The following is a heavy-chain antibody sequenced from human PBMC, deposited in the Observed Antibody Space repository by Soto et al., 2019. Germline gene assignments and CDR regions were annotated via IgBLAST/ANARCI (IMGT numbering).Heavy chain of an antibody. J-gene: IGHJ4*02. D-gene: IGHD5-12*01. CDR1: GFSFDTYA. CDR3: AKLGMTTINRDY. Sequence: EAQLLESGGGLVQPGGSLRVSCAASGFSFDTYAMSWVRQAPGKGLEWVSTISGSGGNTYYADSVKGRFTISRDNSKNILYLQMTSLRAEDTDLYYCAKLGMTTINRDYWGQGTQVTVS. V-gene: IGHV3-23*01. CDR2: ISGSGGNT.